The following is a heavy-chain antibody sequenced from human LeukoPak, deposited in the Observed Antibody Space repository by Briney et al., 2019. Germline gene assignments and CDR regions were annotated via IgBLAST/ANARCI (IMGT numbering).Heavy chain of an antibody. CDR2: ISAYNGNT. V-gene: IGHV1-18*01. J-gene: IGHJ4*02. D-gene: IGHD2-15*01. CDR3: ARVGGVVVAAKIDY. Sequence: ASVKVSCKASGYTFTSYGISWVRQAPGQGLECMGWISAYNGNTNYAQKLQGRVTMTTDTSTGTAYMELRSLRSDDTAVYYCARVGGVVVAAKIDYWGQGTLVTVSS. CDR1: GYTFTSYG.